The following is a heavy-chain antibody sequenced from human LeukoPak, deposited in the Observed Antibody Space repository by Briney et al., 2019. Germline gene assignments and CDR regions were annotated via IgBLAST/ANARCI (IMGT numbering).Heavy chain of an antibody. CDR1: GGSISSSSYY. V-gene: IGHV4-39*01. J-gene: IGHJ5*02. CDR2: IYYSGST. Sequence: SETLSLTCTVSGGSISSSSYYWGWIRQPPGKGLEWIGSIYYSGSTYYNPSLKRRVTISVDTSKNQFPLKLSSVTAADTAVYYCARGVSGSSYWFDPWGQGTLVTVSS. D-gene: IGHD6-13*01. CDR3: ARGVSGSSYWFDP.